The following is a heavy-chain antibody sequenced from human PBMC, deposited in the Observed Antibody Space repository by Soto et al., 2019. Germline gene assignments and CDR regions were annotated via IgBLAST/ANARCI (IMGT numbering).Heavy chain of an antibody. V-gene: IGHV3-30*03. CDR3: ARSIGGSSYYPPDY. CDR1: GFTFSGYG. D-gene: IGHD2-15*01. Sequence: QVQLVESGGGVVQPGGSLRLSCAASGFTFSGYGMHWVRQSPGEGLEWVAILANDGSYQYYAESVKGRFTISRDNSKNTLYLQMDSLRHDHTAVYYGARSIGGSSYYPPDYWGQGTLVTVSS. CDR2: LANDGSYQ. J-gene: IGHJ4*02.